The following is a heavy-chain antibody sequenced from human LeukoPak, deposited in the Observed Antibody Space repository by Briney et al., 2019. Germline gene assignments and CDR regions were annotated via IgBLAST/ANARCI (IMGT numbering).Heavy chain of an antibody. J-gene: IGHJ4*02. D-gene: IGHD6-19*01. CDR3: ARDLGATGWYTFDY. CDR2: TYYRSKWYY. Sequence: TSQTLSVTCAISGDSVSSINGAWNWIRQSPSRGLEWLGRTYYRSKWYYDYAVSVQGRITINPDTSKNQFSLQLNSVTPDDTAVYYCARDLGATGWYTFDYWGQGTLVTVSS. V-gene: IGHV6-1*01. CDR1: GDSVSSINGA.